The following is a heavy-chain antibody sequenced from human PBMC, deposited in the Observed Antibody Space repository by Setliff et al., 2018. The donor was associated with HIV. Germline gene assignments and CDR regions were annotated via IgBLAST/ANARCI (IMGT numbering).Heavy chain of an antibody. D-gene: IGHD6-13*01. V-gene: IGHV3-30*02. CDR3: AKERSSSWLHDAFDI. Sequence: GGSLRLSCAASGFTFSSYGMHWVRQAPGKGLEWVAFIRYDGSNKYYTDSVKGRFTISRDNSQNTLYLQMNSLRAEDTAVYYCAKERSSSWLHDAFDIWGQGTMVTVSS. CDR1: GFTFSSYG. J-gene: IGHJ3*02. CDR2: IRYDGSNK.